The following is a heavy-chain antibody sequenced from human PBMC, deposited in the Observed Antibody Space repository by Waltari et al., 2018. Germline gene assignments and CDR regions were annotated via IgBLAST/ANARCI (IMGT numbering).Heavy chain of an antibody. V-gene: IGHV3-74*01. CDR1: GFTFRTYI. J-gene: IGHJ4*02. CDR2: INSDGSTT. D-gene: IGHD1-7*01. Sequence: EVQLVESGGGSGQPGGSLRLPCAATGFTFRTYIMHWVRQAPGKGLVWVSRINSDGSTTRYVDSVKGRFTISRDNAKNTLYLEMNSLRVEDTAMYYCARDLNYKVDYWGQGVLVTVSS. CDR3: ARDLNYKVDY.